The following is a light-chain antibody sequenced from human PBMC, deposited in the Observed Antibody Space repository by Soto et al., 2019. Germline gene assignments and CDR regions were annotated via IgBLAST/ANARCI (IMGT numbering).Light chain of an antibody. J-gene: IGKJ1*01. Sequence: DVVMTQSPLSLPVTVGQPASISCRSSQSLVHNNGNTYLNWFQQRPGQSPRRLFYKVSIRDSGVPDRFSGSGSGTDFTLKISRVEADDVGVYYCMQGTYWPRTFGQGTTVEI. V-gene: IGKV2-30*02. CDR1: QSLVHNNGNTY. CDR3: MQGTYWPRT. CDR2: KVS.